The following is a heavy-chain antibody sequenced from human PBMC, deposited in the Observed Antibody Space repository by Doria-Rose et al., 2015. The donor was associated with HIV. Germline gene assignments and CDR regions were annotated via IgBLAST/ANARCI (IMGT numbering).Heavy chain of an antibody. Sequence: QVQLVQSGPVLVKPTETLTLTCTVSGISLSSPGMGVSRIRQPPGKALEWLANIFSDDERSYKPSLKSRLTISRGTSKSQVVLTMTDMDPVDTATYYCARIKSSRWYHKYYFDFWGQGTLVTVSA. D-gene: IGHD6-13*01. J-gene: IGHJ4*02. CDR3: ARIKSSRWYHKYYFDF. CDR2: IFSDDER. V-gene: IGHV2-26*01. CDR1: GISLSSPGMG.